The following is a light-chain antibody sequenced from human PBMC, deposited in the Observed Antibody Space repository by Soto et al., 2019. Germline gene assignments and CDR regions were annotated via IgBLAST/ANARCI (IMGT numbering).Light chain of an antibody. V-gene: IGLV6-57*04. CDR1: SGRIATYY. Sequence: NFMLTQPHSVSASPGETVTISCTRSSGRIATYYVQWYQKRPGSAPTTVIYEDSQRPSGVPGRFSGSIDRSSNSAALTISGLETEDEADYYCSSYTSSSTSHVVFGGGTKLTVL. CDR3: SSYTSSSTSHVV. CDR2: EDS. J-gene: IGLJ2*01.